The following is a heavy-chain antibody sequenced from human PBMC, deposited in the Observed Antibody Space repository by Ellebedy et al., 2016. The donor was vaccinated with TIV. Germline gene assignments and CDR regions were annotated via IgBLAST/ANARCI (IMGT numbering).Heavy chain of an antibody. V-gene: IGHV4-39*01. CDR3: ARLSNDILIHFDY. CDR2: IYYSGST. Sequence: MPSETLSLTCTVSGGSISSSSYYWGWIRQPPGKGLEWIGSIYYSGSTYYNPSLKSRVTISVDTSKNQFSLKLSSVTAADTAVYYCARLSNDILIHFDYWGQGTLVTVSS. D-gene: IGHD3-9*01. CDR1: GGSISSSSYY. J-gene: IGHJ4*02.